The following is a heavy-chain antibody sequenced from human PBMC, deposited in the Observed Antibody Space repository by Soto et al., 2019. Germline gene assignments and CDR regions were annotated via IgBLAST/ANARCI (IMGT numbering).Heavy chain of an antibody. J-gene: IGHJ6*02. CDR3: TRGHHSMDV. V-gene: IGHV3-11*06. Sequence: GGSLRLSCAAAGFTFSYHYMSWIRQAPGKGLEWVSYITPTNTDTDYADSVKGRFTISRDNARNSLYLQMNSLRAEDTAVYYCTRGHHSMDVWGQGTAVTVSS. CDR2: ITPTNTDT. CDR1: GFTFSYHY.